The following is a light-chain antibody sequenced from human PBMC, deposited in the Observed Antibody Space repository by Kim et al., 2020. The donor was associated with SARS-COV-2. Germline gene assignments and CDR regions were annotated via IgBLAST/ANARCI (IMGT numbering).Light chain of an antibody. CDR3: QQYGSSPNT. J-gene: IGKJ2*01. CDR1: QSVSSSY. CDR2: GAS. Sequence: EIVLTQSPGTLSLSPGDRATLSCRASQSVSSSYLAWFQHKPGQAPRLLIYGASTRATGIPDRFSGSGAGTDYTLTISRLEPEDFAVYYCQQYGSSPNTFGQGTKLEI. V-gene: IGKV3-20*01.